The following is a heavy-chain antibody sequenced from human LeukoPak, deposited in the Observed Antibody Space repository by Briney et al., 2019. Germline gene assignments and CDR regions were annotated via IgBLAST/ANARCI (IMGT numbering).Heavy chain of an antibody. CDR3: ARGLRTGYWYFDL. V-gene: IGHV4-34*01. CDR1: GGSLSDYY. J-gene: IGHJ2*01. CDR2: INYSGST. D-gene: IGHD1-1*01. Sequence: SSETLSLTCAVYGGSLSDYYWSWIRQPPGKGLEWIGEINYSGSTNYNPSLKSRVTISADTSKNQFSLKPSSVTAADTAVYYCARGLRTGYWYFDLWGRGTLVTVSS.